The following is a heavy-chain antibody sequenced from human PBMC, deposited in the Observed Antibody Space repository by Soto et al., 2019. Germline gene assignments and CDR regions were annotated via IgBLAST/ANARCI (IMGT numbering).Heavy chain of an antibody. D-gene: IGHD1-1*01. Sequence: QVQLQQSGPGLVKPSQTLSLTCDISGESVSSNSAAWKWIRQTPSRGLEWLGRTYYRSKWCINYAVSVKSRITVNPDTSKNQFSLQLNSVTPEDTAVYYCARGSWDDVTGHYFMDVWGKGTTVTVSS. J-gene: IGHJ6*03. CDR1: GESVSSNSAA. V-gene: IGHV6-1*01. CDR3: ARGSWDDVTGHYFMDV. CDR2: TYYRSKWCI.